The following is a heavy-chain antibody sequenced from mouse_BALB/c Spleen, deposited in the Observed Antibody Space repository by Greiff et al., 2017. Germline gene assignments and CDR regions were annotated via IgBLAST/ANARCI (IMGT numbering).Heavy chain of an antibody. J-gene: IGHJ2*01. CDR3: ARHDYFDY. CDR1: GFAFSSYD. V-gene: IGHV5-12-1*01. CDR2: ISSGGGST. Sequence: DVMLVESGGGLVKPGGSLKLSCAASGFAFSSYDMSWVRQTPEKRLEWVAYISSGGGSTYYPDTVKGRFTISRDNAKNTLYLQMSSLKSEDTAMYYCARHDYFDYWGQGTTLTVSS.